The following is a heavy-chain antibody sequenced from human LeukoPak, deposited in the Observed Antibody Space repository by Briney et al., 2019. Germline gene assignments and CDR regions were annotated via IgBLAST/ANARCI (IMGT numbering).Heavy chain of an antibody. D-gene: IGHD3-22*01. J-gene: IGHJ5*02. CDR2: IYYSGST. Sequence: KPSETLSLTCTVSGGSISSSSYYWGWIRQPPGKGLEWIGSIYYSGSTYYNPSLKSRVTISVDTSKNQFSLKLSSVTAADTAVYYCARQDYYTRFDPWGQGTLVTVSS. V-gene: IGHV4-39*01. CDR1: GGSISSSSYY. CDR3: ARQDYYTRFDP.